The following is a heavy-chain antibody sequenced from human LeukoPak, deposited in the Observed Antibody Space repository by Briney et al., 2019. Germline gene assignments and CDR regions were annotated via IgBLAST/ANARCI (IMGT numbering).Heavy chain of an antibody. Sequence: PGGSLRLSCAASGFTFSRYWMTRVRQAPGKGLEWVANIKQDGSEKYYVDSVKGRFTISRDNAKNSLYLQMNSLRAEDTAVYYCARDRRCSSTSCYYFDYWGQGTLVTVSS. CDR1: GFTFSRYW. CDR2: IKQDGSEK. D-gene: IGHD2-2*01. J-gene: IGHJ4*02. CDR3: ARDRRCSSTSCYYFDY. V-gene: IGHV3-7*04.